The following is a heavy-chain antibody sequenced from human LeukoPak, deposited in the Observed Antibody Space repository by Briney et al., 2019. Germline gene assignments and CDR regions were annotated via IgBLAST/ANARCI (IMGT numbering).Heavy chain of an antibody. Sequence: SETLSLTCTVSGGSISSGSYYWSWIRQPAGKGLEWIGRIYTNGSTNYNPSLKSRVTISADTSKNQFSLKLTSVTATDTAVYYCARGTPVCSSTSCYDNPFDYWGQGTLVTVSS. V-gene: IGHV4-61*02. J-gene: IGHJ4*02. D-gene: IGHD2-2*01. CDR1: GGSISSGSYY. CDR2: IYTNGST. CDR3: ARGTPVCSSTSCYDNPFDY.